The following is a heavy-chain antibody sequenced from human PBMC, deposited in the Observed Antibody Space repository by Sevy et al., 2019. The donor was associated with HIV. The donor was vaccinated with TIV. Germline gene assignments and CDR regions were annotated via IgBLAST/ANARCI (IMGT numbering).Heavy chain of an antibody. CDR1: GFVFSSYA. CDR3: ARPRFLEWLSSAAFDI. V-gene: IGHV3-30*04. CDR2: IAYDRSNK. J-gene: IGHJ3*02. Sequence: GGSLRLSCTASGFVFSSYAMHWVRQAPGKGLEWVAFIAYDRSNKNYADSVKGRFTLSTDNSKNTLYLQMNSPGAEDTAVYYCARPRFLEWLSSAAFDIWGQGTMVTVSS. D-gene: IGHD3-3*01.